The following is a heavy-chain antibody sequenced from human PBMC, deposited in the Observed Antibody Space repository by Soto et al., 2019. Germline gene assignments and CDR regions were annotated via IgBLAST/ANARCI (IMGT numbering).Heavy chain of an antibody. V-gene: IGHV3-11*01. Sequence: PGGSLRLSCAASGFTFSDYYMSWIRQAPGKGLEWVSYISSSGSTIYYADSVKGRFTISRDNAKNSLYLQMNSLRAEDTAVYYCARAPYYYGSGSYYPEADDYWGQGTLVTVSS. D-gene: IGHD3-10*01. CDR2: ISSSGSTI. CDR1: GFTFSDYY. J-gene: IGHJ4*02. CDR3: ARAPYYYGSGSYYPEADDY.